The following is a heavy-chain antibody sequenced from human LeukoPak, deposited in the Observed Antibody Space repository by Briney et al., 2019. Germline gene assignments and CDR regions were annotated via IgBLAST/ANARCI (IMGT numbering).Heavy chain of an antibody. J-gene: IGHJ4*02. Sequence: SETLSLTCTVPGGSISSYYWSWIRQPPGKGLEWIGYIYYSGSTNYNPSLKSRVTISVETSKNQFSLKLSSVIAADTAVYYCARVTGYMIEDYFDYWGQGTLVTVSS. CDR3: ARVTGYMIEDYFDY. CDR2: IYYSGST. D-gene: IGHD3-22*01. CDR1: GGSISSYY. V-gene: IGHV4-59*01.